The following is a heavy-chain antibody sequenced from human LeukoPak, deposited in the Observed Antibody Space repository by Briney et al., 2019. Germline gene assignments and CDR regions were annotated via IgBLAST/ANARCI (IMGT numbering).Heavy chain of an antibody. Sequence: SVQVSCPASEGTITSYAIRRARPAPGPGLEWLGGTTPIFGTANYAQKFQGRVTITADKSTSTAYMELSSLRSEDTAVYYCARVKGITIFGVVNSYYMDVWGKGTTVTVSS. CDR2: TTPIFGTA. CDR1: EGTITSYA. CDR3: ARVKGITIFGVVNSYYMDV. J-gene: IGHJ6*03. V-gene: IGHV1-69*06. D-gene: IGHD3-3*01.